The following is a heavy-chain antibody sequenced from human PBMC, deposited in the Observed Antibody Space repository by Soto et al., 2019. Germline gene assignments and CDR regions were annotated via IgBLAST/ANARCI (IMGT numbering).Heavy chain of an antibody. CDR2: ISAYNGNT. J-gene: IGHJ4*02. Sequence: QVQLVQSGAEVKKPGASVKVSCKASGYTFTSYGISWVRQAPGQGLEWMGWISAYNGNTNYAQKLQGRVTMTTDTSTSTAYMELRSLRSDYTAVYYCSREGAVKTIFGVVIIGSGLGGEPTLFDYWGQGTLVTVSS. D-gene: IGHD3-3*01. CDR1: GYTFTSYG. CDR3: SREGAVKTIFGVVIIGSGLGGEPTLFDY. V-gene: IGHV1-18*01.